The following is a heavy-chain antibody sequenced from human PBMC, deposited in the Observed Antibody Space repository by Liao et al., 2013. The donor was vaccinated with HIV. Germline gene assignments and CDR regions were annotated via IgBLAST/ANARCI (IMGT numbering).Heavy chain of an antibody. Sequence: QLRLQESGPGLVKPSETLSLTCTVSGVSISTSSSYWGWIRQPPGKGLEWIGSAYYTGSTYDNPSLKSRVTISVDTSKNQFSLKLSSVTAADTAVYYCARGQVLLWFGNLLSQYYFDSWARNPGRRLL. CDR3: ARGQVLLWFGNLLSQYYFDS. V-gene: IGHV4-39*07. D-gene: IGHD3-10*01. CDR2: AYYTGST. CDR1: GVSISTSSSY. J-gene: IGHJ4*01.